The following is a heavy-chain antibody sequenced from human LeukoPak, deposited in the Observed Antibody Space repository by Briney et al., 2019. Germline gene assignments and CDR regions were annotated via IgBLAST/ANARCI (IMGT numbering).Heavy chain of an antibody. CDR3: ASAPTYQLLNIDY. Sequence: SETLSLTCTVSGGSISSSRYYWGWIRQPPGKGLEWIGSIYYSGSSSYNPSLQSRVTISVDTSKNLFSLKLSSVTAADTAVYYCASAPTYQLLNIDYWGQGTLVTVSS. CDR1: GGSISSSRYY. J-gene: IGHJ4*02. V-gene: IGHV4-39*01. D-gene: IGHD2-2*01. CDR2: IYYSGSS.